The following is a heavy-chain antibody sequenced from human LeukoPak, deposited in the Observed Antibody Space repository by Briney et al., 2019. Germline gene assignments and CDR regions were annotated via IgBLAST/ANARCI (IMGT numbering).Heavy chain of an antibody. V-gene: IGHV3-23*01. D-gene: IGHD5-24*01. CDR1: GFTFSSYA. Sequence: GGSLRLSCAASGFTFSSYAMSWVRQAPGKGLEWVSAISGSGGSTYYADSVKGRFTISRDNSKNTLYLQKNSLRAEDTAVYYCARDFGEMPNYWGQGTLVTVSS. CDR2: ISGSGGST. J-gene: IGHJ4*02. CDR3: ARDFGEMPNY.